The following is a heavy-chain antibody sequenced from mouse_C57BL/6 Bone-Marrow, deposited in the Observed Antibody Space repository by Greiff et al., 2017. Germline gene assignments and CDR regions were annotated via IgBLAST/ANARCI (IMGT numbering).Heavy chain of an antibody. V-gene: IGHV14-4*01. D-gene: IGHD2-9*01. Sequence: EVQLQQSGAELVRPGASVKLSCTASGFNIKDDYMHWVKQRPEQGLEWIGWIDPENGDTEYASKFQGKATITADTSSNTAYLQLSSLTSDDTAVYYCTTPSYYGYAWFAYWGQGTLVTVSA. J-gene: IGHJ3*01. CDR3: TTPSYYGYAWFAY. CDR2: IDPENGDT. CDR1: GFNIKDDY.